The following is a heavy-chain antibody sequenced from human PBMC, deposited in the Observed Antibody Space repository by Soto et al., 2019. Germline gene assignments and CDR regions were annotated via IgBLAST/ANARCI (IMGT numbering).Heavy chain of an antibody. CDR3: ARDDRGSGWYVAMDV. D-gene: IGHD6-19*01. V-gene: IGHV3-33*02. CDR1: GFTFNNYG. Sequence: GGSLRLSCAASGFTFNNYGMHWVRQAPGKGLEWVAAIWYDGRNKDYADSVKGRFTISRDTSTKTLFLQMNSLGAEDTAVYYCARDDRGSGWYVAMDVWGQGTTVTVSS. CDR2: IWYDGRNK. J-gene: IGHJ6*02.